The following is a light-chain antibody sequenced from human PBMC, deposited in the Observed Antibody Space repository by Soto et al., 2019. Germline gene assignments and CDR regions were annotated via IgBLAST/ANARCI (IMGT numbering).Light chain of an antibody. V-gene: IGKV1-9*01. J-gene: IGKJ1*01. CDR3: QQYNSHPWT. CDR2: AAS. CDR1: QGISSY. Sequence: DIQLTQSPSFLSASVGDRVTITCRASQGISSYLAWYQQKPGKAPKLLIYAASTLQSGVPSRFSGSGSGTEFTLTISSLQTDDFGTYYCQQYNSHPWTFGQGTKVEMK.